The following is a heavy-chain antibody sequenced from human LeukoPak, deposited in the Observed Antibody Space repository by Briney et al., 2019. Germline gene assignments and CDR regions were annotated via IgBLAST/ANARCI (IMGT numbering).Heavy chain of an antibody. J-gene: IGHJ4*02. Sequence: GGSLRLSCAGSGFAFSGTWLNWVRQAPGQGLEWVGRINTRTAGATTTYAAPVKGRFTISRDDSKSTLYLEMNSLKTEDTAVYYCTTEFWYYFNNWGQGTLVTVSS. CDR1: GFAFSGTW. CDR2: INTRTAGATT. CDR3: TTEFWYYFNN. V-gene: IGHV3-15*01. D-gene: IGHD3-3*01.